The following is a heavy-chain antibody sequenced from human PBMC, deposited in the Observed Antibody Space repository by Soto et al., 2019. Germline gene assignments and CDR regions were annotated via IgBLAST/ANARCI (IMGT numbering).Heavy chain of an antibody. CDR1: RFTFSDYA. CDR3: AKDAVAYNGKWDWFDS. J-gene: IGHJ5*01. CDR2: IGGTGADT. Sequence: DVQLLESGGGLVQPGGSLTLSCAASRFTFSDYAMSWVRQAPGKGLEWVSAIGGTGADTYYADSVRGRFTVSRDNSKNTLFVQLNSLRDEDTAVYYCAKDAVAYNGKWDWFDSWGQGTLVTVSS. V-gene: IGHV3-23*01. D-gene: IGHD6-19*01.